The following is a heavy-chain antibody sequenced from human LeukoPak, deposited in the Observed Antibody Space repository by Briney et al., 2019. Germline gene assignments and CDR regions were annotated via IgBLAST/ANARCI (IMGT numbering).Heavy chain of an antibody. V-gene: IGHV4-34*01. J-gene: IGHJ2*01. CDR3: ARGATMIVVVIHDWYFDL. Sequence: RSSETLSLTCAVYGVSFSGYYWSWIRQPPGKGLEWIGEINHSGSTNYNPSLKSRVTISVDTSKNQFSLKLTSVTAADTAVYYCARGATMIVVVIHDWYFDLWGRGTLVTVSS. CDR1: GVSFSGYY. D-gene: IGHD3-22*01. CDR2: INHSGST.